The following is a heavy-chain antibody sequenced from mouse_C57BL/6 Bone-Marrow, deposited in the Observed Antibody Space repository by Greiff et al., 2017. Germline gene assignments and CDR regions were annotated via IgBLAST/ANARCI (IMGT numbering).Heavy chain of an antibody. CDR1: GFTFSSYA. Sequence: EVQRVESGGGLVKPGGSLKLSCAASGFTFSSYAMSWVRQTPEKRLEWVATISDGGSYTYYPDNVKGRFTISRDNAKNNLYLQMSHLKSEDTAMYYCARVYYGNYLAWLAYWGQGTLVTVSA. J-gene: IGHJ3*01. V-gene: IGHV5-4*01. D-gene: IGHD2-1*01. CDR2: ISDGGSYT. CDR3: ARVYYGNYLAWLAY.